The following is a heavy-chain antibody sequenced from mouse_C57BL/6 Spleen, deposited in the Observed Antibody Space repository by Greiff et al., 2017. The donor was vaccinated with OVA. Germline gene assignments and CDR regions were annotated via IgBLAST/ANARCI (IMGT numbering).Heavy chain of an antibody. CDR3: ARKGEYDGYYYAMDY. J-gene: IGHJ4*01. Sequence: QVQLQQSGPGLVQPSQSLSISCTVSGFSFTSYGVHWVRQSPGKGLEWLGEICSGGSTNYNAAFISRLSISKDNSKSKVFFKMNSLQADDTAIYYCARKGEYDGYYYAMDYWGQGTSVTVSS. V-gene: IGHV2-2*01. CDR2: ICSGGST. D-gene: IGHD2-14*01. CDR1: GFSFTSYG.